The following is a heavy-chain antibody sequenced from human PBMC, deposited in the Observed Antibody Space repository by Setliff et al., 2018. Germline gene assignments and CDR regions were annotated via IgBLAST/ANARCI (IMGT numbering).Heavy chain of an antibody. V-gene: IGHV3-20*04. CDR3: VRDKGSNYGDNWFDY. Sequence: GESLKISCAASGFTFDDYAMTWVRQAPGKGLEWVSGINWNGGSIGYADSVKGRFTISGDNAKNSLYLLMNSLRAEDTALYYCVRDKGSNYGDNWFDYWGQGTLVTVSS. CDR2: INWNGGSI. D-gene: IGHD4-17*01. J-gene: IGHJ4*02. CDR1: GFTFDDYA.